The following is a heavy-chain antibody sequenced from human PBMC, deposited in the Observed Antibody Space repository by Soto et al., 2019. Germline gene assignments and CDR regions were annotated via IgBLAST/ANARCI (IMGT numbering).Heavy chain of an antibody. V-gene: IGHV1-46*01. CDR2: VNPSSGRT. CDR1: GYTFTSYY. CDR3: ARGIDIGPNYDYYGMDV. J-gene: IGHJ6*02. D-gene: IGHD2-21*01. Sequence: QVQLGQSGSEVKKPGASVKVSCTASGYTFTSYYVHWVRQAPGQGLEWMGVVNPSSGRTTYAQKFRGSITMARDTSTSTVHVELSSLRSEDTAVYYCARGIDIGPNYDYYGMDVWGQGTTVTVSS.